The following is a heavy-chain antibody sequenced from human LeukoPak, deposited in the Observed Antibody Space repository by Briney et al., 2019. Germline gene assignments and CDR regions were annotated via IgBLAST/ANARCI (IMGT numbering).Heavy chain of an antibody. D-gene: IGHD2-15*01. Sequence: GGSLRLSCAASGFTFSTAWVNWVRQAPGKGLEWVGRIKSKTDGGTIDYAAPVKGRFTISRDDSKNTPYLQMNSLKTEDTAVYYCTTEGYCSGDTCYSYDYWGLGTLVTVSS. CDR3: TTEGYCSGDTCYSYDY. V-gene: IGHV3-15*01. J-gene: IGHJ4*02. CDR2: IKSKTDGGTI. CDR1: GFTFSTAW.